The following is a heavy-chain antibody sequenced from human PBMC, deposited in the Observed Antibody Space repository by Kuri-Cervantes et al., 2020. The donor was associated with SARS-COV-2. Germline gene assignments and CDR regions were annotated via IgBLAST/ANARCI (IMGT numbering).Heavy chain of an antibody. CDR2: ISGAGDST. Sequence: GGSLRLSCAASGFTFDDYAMHWVRQAPGKGLEWASGISGAGDSTYYANSVKGRFTISRDNSKNTLYLQMGSLRAEDMAVYYCARDRYYYMDVWGKGTTVTVSS. V-gene: IGHV3-64*01. CDR1: GFTFDDYA. J-gene: IGHJ6*03. CDR3: ARDRYYYMDV.